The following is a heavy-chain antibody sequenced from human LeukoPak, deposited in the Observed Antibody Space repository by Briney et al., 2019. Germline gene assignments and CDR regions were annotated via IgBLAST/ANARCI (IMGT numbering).Heavy chain of an antibody. V-gene: IGHV3-21*01. CDR1: GFTFSSYS. J-gene: IGHJ5*02. Sequence: PGGSLRLSCAASGFTFSSYSMNWVRQAPGKGLEWASSISSSSSYIYYADSVKGRFTISRDNAKNSLYLQMNSLRAEDTAAYYCARHSLRQWGPSGWFDPRGQGTLVTVSS. CDR2: ISSSSSYI. CDR3: ARHSLRQWGPSGWFDP. D-gene: IGHD6-19*01.